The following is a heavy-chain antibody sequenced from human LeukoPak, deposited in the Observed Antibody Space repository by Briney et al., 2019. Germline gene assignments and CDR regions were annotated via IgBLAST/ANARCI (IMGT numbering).Heavy chain of an antibody. CDR3: ARSSIDAGYCSSTSCWIDY. CDR2: ISSSSSTI. V-gene: IGHV3-48*01. Sequence: GGSLRLSCAASGFTFSSYSMNWVRQAPGKGLEWVSYISSSSSTIYYADSVKGRFTISRDNAKNSLYLQMNSLRAEDTAVYYCARSSIDAGYCSSTSCWIDYWGQGTLVTVSS. CDR1: GFTFSSYS. D-gene: IGHD2-2*01. J-gene: IGHJ4*02.